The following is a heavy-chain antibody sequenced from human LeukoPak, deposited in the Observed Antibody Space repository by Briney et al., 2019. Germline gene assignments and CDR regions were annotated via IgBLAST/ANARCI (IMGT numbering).Heavy chain of an antibody. J-gene: IGHJ5*02. V-gene: IGHV1-46*01. CDR3: ATDHSMANTAWWFDP. CDR2: INPSGTGT. Sequence: GASVKVSCKASGYTITNNYMHWVRQAPGQGLEWMGVINPSGTGTSYAQKFQGRITMSRDTSTSTVYMELSSLRPEDTAFYYCATDHSMANTAWWFDPWGQGTLVTVSS. D-gene: IGHD5-24*01. CDR1: GYTITNNY.